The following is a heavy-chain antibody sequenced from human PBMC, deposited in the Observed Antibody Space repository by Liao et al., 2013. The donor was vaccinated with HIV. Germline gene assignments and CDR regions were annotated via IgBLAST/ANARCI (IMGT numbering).Heavy chain of an antibody. V-gene: IGHV4-39*07. D-gene: IGHD7-27*01. J-gene: IGHJ4*02. CDR1: GDSISSSSYY. CDR3: ARTNWGSFWGALFDY. CDR2: IYFSGST. Sequence: QVQLQESGPGLVKPSETLSLTCTVSGDSISSSSYYWGWIRQPPGKGLEWIGNIYFSGSTYYNPSLKSRVTISVDTSKNRFSLKVRSVTAADTAMYYCARTNWGSFWGALFDYWGQGTLVTVSS.